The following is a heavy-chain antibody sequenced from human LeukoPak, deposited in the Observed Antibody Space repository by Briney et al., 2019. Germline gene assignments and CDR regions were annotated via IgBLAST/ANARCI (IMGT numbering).Heavy chain of an antibody. Sequence: SVKVSRKASGGTFSSYAITWVRQAPGQGLEWMGGIIPIFGTANYAQKFQGRVTITTDESTSTAYMELSSLRSEDTAVYYCARDSGYCSSTSCYTAYNWFDPWGQGTLVTVSS. CDR3: ARDSGYCSSTSCYTAYNWFDP. V-gene: IGHV1-69*05. CDR2: IIPIFGTA. D-gene: IGHD2-2*02. J-gene: IGHJ5*02. CDR1: GGTFSSYA.